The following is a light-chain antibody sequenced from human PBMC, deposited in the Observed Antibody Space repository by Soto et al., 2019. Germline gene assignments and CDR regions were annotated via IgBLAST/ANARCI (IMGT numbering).Light chain of an antibody. V-gene: IGKV1-12*01. CDR1: QDVSRW. J-gene: IGKJ1*01. CDR2: AAS. Sequence: DIQMPQSPSSLSASVGARVTITCRASQDVSRWFAWYQQKPGKAPKLLIYAASNLQSGVPSRFSGTGSGTEFTLTISSLQPEAFARYFCQQAHNFPWTFGQGTTVESK. CDR3: QQAHNFPWT.